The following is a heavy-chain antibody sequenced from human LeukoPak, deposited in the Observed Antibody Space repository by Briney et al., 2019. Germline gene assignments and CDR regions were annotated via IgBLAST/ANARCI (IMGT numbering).Heavy chain of an antibody. CDR2: INHSGST. CDR3: ASQDSNNAFEI. CDR1: GGSFSGYY. V-gene: IGHV4-34*01. Sequence: SETLSLTCAVYGGSFSGYYWSWIRQPPGKGLEWIGEINHSGSTNYNPSLKSRVTISVDTSKNQFSLKLSSVTAADTAVYYCASQDSNNAFEIWGQGTKVTVSS. J-gene: IGHJ3*02. D-gene: IGHD3-22*01.